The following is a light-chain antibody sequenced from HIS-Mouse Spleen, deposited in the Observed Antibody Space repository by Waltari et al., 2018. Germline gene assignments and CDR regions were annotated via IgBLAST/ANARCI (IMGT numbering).Light chain of an antibody. CDR2: KDS. CDR3: QSADSSGTYHVV. J-gene: IGLJ2*01. CDR1: ALPKQY. Sequence: SYELTQPPSVSVSPGQTARITCSGDALPKQYAYWYQQKPGQAPVLVIYKDSERPSGMPERLPGSSSGTTVTLTISGVQAEDEADYYCQSADSSGTYHVVFGGGTKLTVL. V-gene: IGLV3-25*03.